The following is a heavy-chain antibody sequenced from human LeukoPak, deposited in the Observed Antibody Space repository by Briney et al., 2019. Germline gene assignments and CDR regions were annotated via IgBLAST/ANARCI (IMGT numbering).Heavy chain of an antibody. Sequence: ASETLSLTCAVYGGSFSGYYWSWIRQPPGKGLEWIGEINHSGSTNYNPSLKSRVTISVDTSKNQFSLKLRPVTAADTAVYYCARGRPDIVVVPAAIYYWGQGTLVTLSS. D-gene: IGHD2-2*01. J-gene: IGHJ4*02. V-gene: IGHV4-34*01. CDR2: INHSGST. CDR1: GGSFSGYY. CDR3: ARGRPDIVVVPAAIYY.